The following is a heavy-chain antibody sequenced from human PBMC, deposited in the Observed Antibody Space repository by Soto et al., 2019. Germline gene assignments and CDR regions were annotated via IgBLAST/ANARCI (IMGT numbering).Heavy chain of an antibody. V-gene: IGHV3-15*07. Sequence: GGSLRLSCAASGFTFSNAWMNWVHQAPGKGLEWVGRIKSKTDGGTTDYAAPVKGRFTISRDDSKNTLYLQMNSLKTEDTAVYYCTTATFTNHYDSSGDYYYYGMDVWGQGTTVTVSS. D-gene: IGHD3-22*01. CDR1: GFTFSNAW. CDR3: TTATFTNHYDSSGDYYYYGMDV. CDR2: IKSKTDGGTT. J-gene: IGHJ6*02.